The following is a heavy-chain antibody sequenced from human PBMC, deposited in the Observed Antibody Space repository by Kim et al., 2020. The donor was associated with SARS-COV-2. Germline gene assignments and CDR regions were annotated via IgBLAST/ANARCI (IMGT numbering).Heavy chain of an antibody. V-gene: IGHV4-39*01. J-gene: IGHJ4*02. CDR3: ARLPHDSSGYIDS. Sequence: SETLSLTCTVSGVSISNSFYYWGWLRQPPGKVREWSVSIYHSGSTYDNPSLKSRVTISLDTSKNQFSLKLSSVTAADTAVYYCARLPHDSSGYIDSWGQGTLVTVSS. CDR1: GVSISNSFYY. D-gene: IGHD3-22*01. CDR2: IYHSGST.